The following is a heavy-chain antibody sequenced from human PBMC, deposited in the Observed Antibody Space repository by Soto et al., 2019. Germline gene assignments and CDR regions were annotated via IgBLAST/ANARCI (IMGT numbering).Heavy chain of an antibody. CDR1: GYSFTTHA. J-gene: IGHJ6*02. Sequence: ASVKVSCKASGYSFTTHAMIWVRQAPGQRPEWMGWINTGNGNTRYSPKFQGRVNITRDTSASTAYMELSSLRSEDTAVYYCARGEQLYHYYYGMDVWGQGSTVTVSS. V-gene: IGHV1-3*04. CDR3: ARGEQLYHYYYGMDV. CDR2: INTGNGNT.